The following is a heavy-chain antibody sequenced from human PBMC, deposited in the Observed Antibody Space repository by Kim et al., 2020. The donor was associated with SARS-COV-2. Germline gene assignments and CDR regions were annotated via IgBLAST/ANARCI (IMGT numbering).Heavy chain of an antibody. J-gene: IGHJ3*02. D-gene: IGHD3-3*01. Sequence: GGSLRLSCAASGFTFSSYSMNWVRQAPGKGLEWVSSISSSSSYIYYADSVKGRFTISRDNAKNSLYLQMNSLRAEDTAVYYCARVKPTTIFGVVIISNAFDIWGQGTMVTVSS. V-gene: IGHV3-21*01. CDR3: ARVKPTTIFGVVIISNAFDI. CDR1: GFTFSSYS. CDR2: ISSSSSYI.